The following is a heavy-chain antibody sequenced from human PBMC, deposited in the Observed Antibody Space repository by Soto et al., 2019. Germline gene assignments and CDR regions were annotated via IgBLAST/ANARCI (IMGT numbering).Heavy chain of an antibody. V-gene: IGHV1-8*01. CDR1: GYTFTSYD. D-gene: IGHD6-6*01. CDR3: ARAGSSIAEDWFDH. CDR2: MNPNSGNT. J-gene: IGHJ5*02. Sequence: ASVKVSCKVSGYTFTSYDINWVRQATGQGLEWMGWMNPNSGNTGYAQKLQGRVTMTRNTSISTAYMELSSLRSEDTAVYYCARAGSSIAEDWFDHWGKGTLVTVSS.